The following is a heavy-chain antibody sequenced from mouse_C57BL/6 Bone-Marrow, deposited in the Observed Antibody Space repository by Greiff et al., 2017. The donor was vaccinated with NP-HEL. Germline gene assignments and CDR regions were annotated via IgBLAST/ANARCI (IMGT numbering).Heavy chain of an antibody. Sequence: EVKLVESGEGLVKPGGSLKLSCAASGFTFSSYAMSWVRQTPEKRLEWVAYISSGGDYIYYADTVKGRFTISRDNARNTLYLQMSSLKSEDTAMYYCTRDRDGPLYFDYWGQGTTLTVSS. CDR2: ISSGGDYI. CDR1: GFTFSSYA. CDR3: TRDRDGPLYFDY. D-gene: IGHD2-3*01. J-gene: IGHJ2*01. V-gene: IGHV5-9-1*02.